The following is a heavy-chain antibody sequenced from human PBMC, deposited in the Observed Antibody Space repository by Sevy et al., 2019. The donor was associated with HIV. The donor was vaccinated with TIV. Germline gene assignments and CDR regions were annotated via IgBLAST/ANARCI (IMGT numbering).Heavy chain of an antibody. V-gene: IGHV4-59*08. CDR1: GGSINSDH. Sequence: SQTLSLTCAVSGGSINSDHWNWIRQPPGKGLEWIGYVYYTGGTNYNPSLKNRVTISVDRTKNQFSLKLTSVTAADTAVYYCARRNDFDIWGQGTMVTVSS. CDR3: ARRNDFDI. J-gene: IGHJ3*02. CDR2: VYYTGGT.